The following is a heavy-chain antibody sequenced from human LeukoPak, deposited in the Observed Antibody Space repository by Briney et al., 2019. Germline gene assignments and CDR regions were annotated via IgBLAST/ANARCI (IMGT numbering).Heavy chain of an antibody. V-gene: IGHV3-30-3*01. Sequence: GGSLRLSCAASGFTFSSYAMSWVRQAPGKGLEWVAVISYDGSDKYYADSVKGRFTISRDNSRNTLYLQMNSLRAEDTAVYYCAREVLAYSSGWEPSGYWGQGTLVTVSS. CDR2: ISYDGSDK. CDR3: AREVLAYSSGWEPSGY. J-gene: IGHJ4*02. D-gene: IGHD6-19*01. CDR1: GFTFSSYA.